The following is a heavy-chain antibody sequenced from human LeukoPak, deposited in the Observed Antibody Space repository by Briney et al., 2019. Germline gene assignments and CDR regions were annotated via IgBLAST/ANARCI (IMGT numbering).Heavy chain of an antibody. V-gene: IGHV3-48*03. D-gene: IGHD5-12*01. CDR1: GFTFSNYE. J-gene: IGHJ4*02. Sequence: QSGGSLRLSCAASGFTFSNYEMNWVRQAPGKGLEWVAYISSSGSTIYYADSVKGRFTISRDNAKKSLFPQMNSLRAEDTAVYYCTTAYEDSPSYWGQGTLVTVSS. CDR2: ISSSGSTI. CDR3: TTAYEDSPSY.